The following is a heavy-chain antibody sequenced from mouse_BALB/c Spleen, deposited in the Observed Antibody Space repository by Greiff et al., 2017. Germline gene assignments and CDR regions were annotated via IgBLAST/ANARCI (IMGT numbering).Heavy chain of an antibody. CDR3: ASDNGNYFAY. V-gene: IGHV2-9*02. J-gene: IGHJ3*01. D-gene: IGHD2-1*01. Sequence: QVQLKESGPGLVAPSQSLSITCTVSGFSLTSYGVHWVRQPPGKGLEWLGVIWAGGSTNYNSALMSRLSISKDNSKSQVFLKMNSLQTDDTAMYYCASDNGNYFAYWGQGTLVTVSA. CDR2: IWAGGST. CDR1: GFSLTSYG.